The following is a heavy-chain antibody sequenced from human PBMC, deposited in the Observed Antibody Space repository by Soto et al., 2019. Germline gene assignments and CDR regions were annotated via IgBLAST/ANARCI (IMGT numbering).Heavy chain of an antibody. CDR3: AVTHYDFWSGYYTLNYYYGMDV. D-gene: IGHD3-3*01. J-gene: IGHJ6*02. CDR2: ISYDGSKK. V-gene: IGHV3-30-3*01. CDR1: GFTFSSYA. Sequence: GGALRLSCAASGFTFSSYAMNWVRQAPGKGLEGVSTISYDGSKKYYADSVKSRFTISRDNSKTTLYLQMNSLRAEDTAVYYCAVTHYDFWSGYYTLNYYYGMDVWGQGTTVTVSS.